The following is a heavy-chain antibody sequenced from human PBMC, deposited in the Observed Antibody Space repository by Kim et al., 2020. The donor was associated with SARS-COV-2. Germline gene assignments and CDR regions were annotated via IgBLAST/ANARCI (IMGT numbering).Heavy chain of an antibody. V-gene: IGHV3-15*01. CDR2: IKSKTDGGTT. J-gene: IGHJ6*02. D-gene: IGHD6-13*01. CDR3: TTLLRYSSSLQGYYYGMDV. Sequence: GGSLRLSCAASGFTFSNAWMSWVRQAPGKGLEWVGRIKSKTDGGTTDYAAPVKGRFTISRDDSKNTLYLQMNSLKTEDTAVYYCTTLLRYSSSLQGYYYGMDVWGQGTTVTVSS. CDR1: GFTFSNAW.